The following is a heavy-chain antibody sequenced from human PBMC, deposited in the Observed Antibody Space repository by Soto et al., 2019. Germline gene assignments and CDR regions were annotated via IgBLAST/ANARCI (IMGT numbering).Heavy chain of an antibody. CDR1: GGSISSRYYY. J-gene: IGHJ4*02. CDR3: AREGSYSAYNFAHGIQLWSFDF. V-gene: IGHV4-39*07. CDR2: IYYSGST. Sequence: PSDTLTITSAVYGGSISSRYYYWGWIRQPPGKGLEWIGSIYYSGSTSFNPSLESRVAMSVDTSKNHFSLNLSSVTAADMAVYYCAREGSYSAYNFAHGIQLWSFDFWGQGALVTVSS. D-gene: IGHD5-12*01.